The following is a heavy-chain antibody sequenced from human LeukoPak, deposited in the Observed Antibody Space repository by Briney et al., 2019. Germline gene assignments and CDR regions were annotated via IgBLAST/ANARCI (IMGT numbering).Heavy chain of an antibody. CDR1: GGSISSGGYY. CDR2: MYYSGST. Sequence: SQTLSLTCTVSGGSISSGGYYWSWIRQHPGKGLEWIGYMYYSGSTYYNPSLKSRVTISVDTSKNQFSLKLSSVTAADTAVYYCARTAVAGPDYFDYWGQGTLVTVSS. CDR3: ARTAVAGPDYFDY. V-gene: IGHV4-31*03. J-gene: IGHJ4*02. D-gene: IGHD6-19*01.